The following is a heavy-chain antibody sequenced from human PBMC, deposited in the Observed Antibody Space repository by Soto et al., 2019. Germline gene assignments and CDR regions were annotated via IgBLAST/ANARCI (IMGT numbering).Heavy chain of an antibody. CDR2: ISYDGSDI. CDR3: AKDQGRTVTRGDWFDP. V-gene: IGHV3-30*14. J-gene: IGHJ5*02. Sequence: QVQLVESGGGVVQPGRSLRLSCAASGFMFSTYAMHWVRQAPGKGLEWVAVISYDGSDIYYGDSGKVRFTISRDNSRNTLYLEMNSLQTDDKDGFYCAKDQGRTVTRGDWFDPWGKGNLGNGSS. CDR1: GFMFSTYA. D-gene: IGHD6-19*01.